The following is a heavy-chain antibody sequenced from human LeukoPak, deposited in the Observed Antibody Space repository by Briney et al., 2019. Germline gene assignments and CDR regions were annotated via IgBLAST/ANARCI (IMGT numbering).Heavy chain of an antibody. CDR1: GYMXTELS. D-gene: IGHD3-22*01. CDR2: FDPEDDEK. J-gene: IGHJ4*02. Sequence: ALVKVSCKVSGYMXTELSMHWVRQAPGKGLEWMGGFDPEDDEKMYAQKFQGRVTMTEDTSTDTAYMELSSLRSEDTAVYYCAAELSSGYFDYWGQGTLVTVSS. V-gene: IGHV1-24*01. CDR3: AAELSSGYFDY.